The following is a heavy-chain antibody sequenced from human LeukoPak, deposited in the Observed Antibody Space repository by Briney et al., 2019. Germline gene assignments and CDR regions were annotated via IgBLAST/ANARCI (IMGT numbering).Heavy chain of an antibody. J-gene: IGHJ6*02. CDR1: GGSISSYY. D-gene: IGHD3-22*01. Sequence: PSETLSLTCTVSGGSISSYYWSWIRQPAGKGLEWIGYIYYSGSTNYNPSLKSRVTISVDTSKNQFSLKLSSVTAADTAVYYCARSPYYDSSGYTYYYGMDVWGQGTTVTVSS. CDR2: IYYSGST. CDR3: ARSPYYDSSGYTYYYGMDV. V-gene: IGHV4-59*01.